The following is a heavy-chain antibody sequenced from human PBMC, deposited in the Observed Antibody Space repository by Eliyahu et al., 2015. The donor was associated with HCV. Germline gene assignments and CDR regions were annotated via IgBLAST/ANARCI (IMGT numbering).Heavy chain of an antibody. CDR1: GYIFTDTY. CDR3: ATGRGQYFTD. V-gene: IGHV1-2*02. CDR2: IIPSSGVT. J-gene: IGHJ4*02. D-gene: IGHD2/OR15-2a*01. Sequence: QVQLVQSGAEVKNPGASVKLSCXASGYIFTDTYMXWVRQAPGPGLEGMGLIIPSSGVTVYAQKFQGRVTMTRDTSISTAYMELSSLTSDDTAMYYCATGRGQYFTDWGQGTLVTVSS.